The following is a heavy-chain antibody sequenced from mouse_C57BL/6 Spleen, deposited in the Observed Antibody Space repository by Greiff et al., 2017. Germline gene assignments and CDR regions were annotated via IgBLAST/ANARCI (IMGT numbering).Heavy chain of an antibody. CDR1: GFTFSSYA. J-gene: IGHJ3*01. D-gene: IGHD3-1*01. V-gene: IGHV5-4*01. CDR2: ISDGGSYT. CDR3: ARDRDGAY. Sequence: EVQLVESGGGLVKPGGSLKLSCAASGFTFSSYAMSWVRQTPEKRLEWVATISDGGSYTYYPDNVKGRFTISRDTAKNNLYLQMSHLKSEDTARYYCARDRDGAYWGQGTLVTVSA.